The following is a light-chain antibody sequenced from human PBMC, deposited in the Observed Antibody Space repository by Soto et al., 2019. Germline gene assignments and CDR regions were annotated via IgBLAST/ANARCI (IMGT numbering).Light chain of an antibody. J-gene: IGKJ2*01. CDR3: QQYNNWPMYT. Sequence: EIVITQSPATLSVSPGETATLYCRASQSVSSNLAWYQQKPGQAPRLLIYDASTRATGIPARFSGSGSGTEFTLTISSLQSEDFAVYYCQQYNNWPMYTFGQGTKLELK. CDR1: QSVSSN. V-gene: IGKV3-15*01. CDR2: DAS.